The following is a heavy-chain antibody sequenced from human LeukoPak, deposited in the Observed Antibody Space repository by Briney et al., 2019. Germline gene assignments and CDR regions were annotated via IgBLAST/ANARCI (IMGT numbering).Heavy chain of an antibody. D-gene: IGHD3-10*01. CDR3: ARPQWQDTMEPWFDP. CDR1: GGSISNKY. CDR2: IYYTGST. J-gene: IGHJ5*02. V-gene: IGHV4-59*01. Sequence: SETLSLTCTVSGGSISNKYWSWIRQPPGKGLEWIGYIYYTGSTNYNPSLKSRVSISVDTSKNQFSLKLNSVTAADTAVYYCARPQWQDTMEPWFDPWGQGTLVTVSS.